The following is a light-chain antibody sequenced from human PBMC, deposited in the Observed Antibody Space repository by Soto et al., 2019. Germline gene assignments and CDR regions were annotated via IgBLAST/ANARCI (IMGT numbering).Light chain of an antibody. CDR3: QVWDYDTDHFV. J-gene: IGLJ1*01. CDR1: NIGSKS. V-gene: IGLV3-21*02. Sequence: SYELTQAPSVSVAPGQTARIGCGGDNIGSKSVHWYQQRPGQAPVLVVYADSDRPSGIPERFSGSNPGNTATLTISRVEAGGEADYYCQVWDYDTDHFVFGPGTKVTVL. CDR2: ADS.